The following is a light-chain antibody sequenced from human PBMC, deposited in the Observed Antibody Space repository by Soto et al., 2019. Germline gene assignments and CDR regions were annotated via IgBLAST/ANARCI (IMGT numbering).Light chain of an antibody. V-gene: IGKV1-39*01. J-gene: IGKJ4*01. CDR3: QQSHSSPLS. CDR2: TAS. Sequence: IQMTQSPSSLSASVGDRVTITCRASQSISRNLNWYQQKPGKAPELLIYTASNLQSGVPSRFSGSGSGTDFALTISSLQPDDSAVYYCQQSHSSPLSFGGGTKVEFK. CDR1: QSISRN.